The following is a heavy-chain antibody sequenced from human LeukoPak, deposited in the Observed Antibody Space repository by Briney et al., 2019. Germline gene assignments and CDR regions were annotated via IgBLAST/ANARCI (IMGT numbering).Heavy chain of an antibody. CDR3: ARDRGIYGSGRALNYFDY. V-gene: IGHV1-69*04. Sequence: SVKVSCKASGDTFRTHAISWVRQAPGHGLEWMGRIIPIDDVTNYAQNFQGRVTITADKSTADKSTSTAYMELTYLRPEDTAVYYCARDRGIYGSGRALNYFDYWGQGTLVTVSS. J-gene: IGHJ4*02. D-gene: IGHD3-10*01. CDR1: GDTFRTHA. CDR2: IIPIDDVT.